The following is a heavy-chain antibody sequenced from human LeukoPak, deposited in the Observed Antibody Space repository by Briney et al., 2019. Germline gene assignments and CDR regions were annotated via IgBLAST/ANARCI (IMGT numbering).Heavy chain of an antibody. CDR2: IKQDGSEK. Sequence: GGSLRLSCAASGFTFSYYWMSWVRQAPGKGLEWVAKIKQDGSEKYYVDSVKGRFTISRDNAKNSLSLQMNSLRAEDTAVYYCARTLAAAGTTLLGYWGQGNLVTVSS. J-gene: IGHJ4*02. D-gene: IGHD6-13*01. CDR3: ARTLAAAGTTLLGY. CDR1: GFTFSYYW. V-gene: IGHV3-7*01.